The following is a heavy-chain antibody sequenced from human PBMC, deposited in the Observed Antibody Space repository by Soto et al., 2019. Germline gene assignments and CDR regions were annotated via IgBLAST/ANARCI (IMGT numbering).Heavy chain of an antibody. CDR1: GGTFSRYA. D-gene: IGHD5-18*01. CDR3: ARGRGYSYGFDY. J-gene: IGHJ4*02. CDR2: IIPIFGTA. Sequence: ASVKVSCKVSGGTFSRYAISWVRQAPGQGLEWMGGIIPIFGTANYAQKFQGRVTITADESTSTAYMELSSLRSEDTAVYYCARGRGYSYGFDYWGQGTLVTVSS. V-gene: IGHV1-69*13.